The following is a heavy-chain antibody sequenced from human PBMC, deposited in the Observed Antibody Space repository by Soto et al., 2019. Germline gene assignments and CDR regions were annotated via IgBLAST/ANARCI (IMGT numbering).Heavy chain of an antibody. CDR1: GYTFTSYG. D-gene: IGHD5-18*01. J-gene: IGHJ1*01. CDR2: ISAYNGNT. CDR3: ARVPPYTKRFQH. V-gene: IGHV1-18*01. Sequence: ASVKVSCKASGYTFTSYGISWVRQAPGQGLEWMGWISAYNGNTNYAQKLQSRVTMTTDTSTSTAYMELRSLRSDDTAVYYCARVPPYTKRFQHWGQGTLVTVSS.